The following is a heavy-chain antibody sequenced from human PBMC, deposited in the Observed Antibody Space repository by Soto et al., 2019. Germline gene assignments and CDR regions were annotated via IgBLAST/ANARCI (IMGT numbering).Heavy chain of an antibody. J-gene: IGHJ6*02. CDR2: SFHIGNT. V-gene: IGHV4-4*02. Sequence: QVQLQESGPGLVKPSGTLSLTCAVSGGSISSSNWWGWVRQPPGKGLEWIGESFHIGNTYSNPSLTGRVTMSVDKSKNQSSLNLNSVTAADTAVYYCASRTYAMDVWGQGTTVTVSS. CDR1: GGSISSSNW. CDR3: ASRTYAMDV.